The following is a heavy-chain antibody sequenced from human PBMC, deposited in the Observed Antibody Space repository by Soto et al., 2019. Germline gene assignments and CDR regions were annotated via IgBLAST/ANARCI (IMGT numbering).Heavy chain of an antibody. V-gene: IGHV4-39*01. CDR3: ARVAALVGAARYWYFDL. CDR1: GGSITSTSYY. D-gene: IGHD2-15*01. J-gene: IGHJ2*01. CDR2: IDYRGNI. Sequence: QLHLQESGPGLVEPSETLSLTCAVSGGSITSTSYYWGWIRQPPGEGLEWIGSIDYRGNIYYNSSPKRRATISVDTSKNQFSLILNAGTAEEPAVYHCARVAALVGAARYWYFDLWGRGTRVAV.